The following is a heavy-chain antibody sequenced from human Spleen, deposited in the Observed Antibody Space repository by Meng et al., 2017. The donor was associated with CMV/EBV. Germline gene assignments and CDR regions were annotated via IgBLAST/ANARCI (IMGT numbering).Heavy chain of an antibody. CDR1: GYTFTGYY. D-gene: IGHD2-21*02. CDR3: TKGGGERVTFDAMDV. CDR2: ISENTGFI. V-gene: IGHV3-9*01. J-gene: IGHJ6*02. Sequence: SCKASGYTFTGYYMHWVRQTPGEGLEWVSGISENTGFIDYADSVKGRFTISRDNAKKTLSLQMNTLRAEDTGLYYCTKGGGERVTFDAMDVWGQGTTVTVSS.